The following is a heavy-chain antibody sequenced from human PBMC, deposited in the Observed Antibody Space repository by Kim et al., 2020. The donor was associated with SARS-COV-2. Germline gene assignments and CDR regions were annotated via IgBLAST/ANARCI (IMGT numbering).Heavy chain of an antibody. CDR3: ARQGPESNYFDY. V-gene: IGHV5-51*01. J-gene: IGHJ4*02. Sequence: YSPSFQGQVTISADKSISTAYLQWSSLKASYTAMYYCARQGPESNYFDYWGQGTLVTVSS.